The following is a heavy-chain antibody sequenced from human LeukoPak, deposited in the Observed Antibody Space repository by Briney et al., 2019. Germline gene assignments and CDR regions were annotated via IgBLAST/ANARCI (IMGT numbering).Heavy chain of an antibody. J-gene: IGHJ6*03. CDR2: IYTSGST. V-gene: IGHV4-4*07. CDR1: GGSISSYH. D-gene: IGHD2-2*02. Sequence: SETLSLTCTVSGGSISSYHWSWIRQPAGKGLEWIGRIYTSGSTNYNPSLKSRVTMSVDTSKNQFSLKLSSVTAADTAVYYCARESQYTLGYYMDVWGKGTTVTVSS. CDR3: ARESQYTLGYYMDV.